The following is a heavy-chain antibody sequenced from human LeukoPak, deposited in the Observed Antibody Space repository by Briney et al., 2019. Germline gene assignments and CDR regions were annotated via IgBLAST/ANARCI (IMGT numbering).Heavy chain of an antibody. CDR3: ARGSIVANTFDY. D-gene: IGHD1-26*01. J-gene: IGHJ4*02. CDR2: IIPILGIA. Sequence: SVKVSCKASGGTFSSYAISWVRQAPGQGLEWMGRIIPILGIANYAQKFQGRVTITADKSTSTACMELSSLRSEDTAVYYCARGSIVANTFDYWGQGTLVTVSS. CDR1: GGTFSSYA. V-gene: IGHV1-69*04.